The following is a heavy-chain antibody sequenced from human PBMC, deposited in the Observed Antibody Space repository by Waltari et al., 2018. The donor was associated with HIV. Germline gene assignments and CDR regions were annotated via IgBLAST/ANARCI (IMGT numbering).Heavy chain of an antibody. CDR3: AKGERMAVVTGNYFDY. CDR2: ISGGGDYL. J-gene: IGHJ4*02. Sequence: EVQLVESGGALVQAGGYLGLSCAASGFNFNTYALSWVRQVPGKGLEWVSSISGGGDYLFYADSVKGRFAISKDSSRNTVYLHMHSLRVEDTAVYYCAKGERMAVVTGNYFDYWGQGTPVAVSS. CDR1: GFNFNTYA. V-gene: IGHV3-23*04. D-gene: IGHD1-26*01.